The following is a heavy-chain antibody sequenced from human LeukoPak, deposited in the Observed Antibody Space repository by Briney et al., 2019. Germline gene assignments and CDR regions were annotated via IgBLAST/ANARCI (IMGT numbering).Heavy chain of an antibody. V-gene: IGHV4-39*07. Sequence: SETLSLTCTVSGVSISSSSYYWGWIRQSPGKGLEWIGSIYYTGSTYYNPSLKSRVTISVDTSKNQFSLKLSSVTAADTAVYYCARWILGATKGVLDYWGQGTLVTVSS. CDR2: IYYTGST. J-gene: IGHJ4*02. D-gene: IGHD1-26*01. CDR1: GVSISSSSYY. CDR3: ARWILGATKGVLDY.